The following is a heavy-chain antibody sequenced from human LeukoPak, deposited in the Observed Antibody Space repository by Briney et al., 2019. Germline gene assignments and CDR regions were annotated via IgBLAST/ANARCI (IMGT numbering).Heavy chain of an antibody. CDR1: GFTFSSYG. J-gene: IGHJ4*02. V-gene: IGHV3-7*01. Sequence: GSLRLSCAASGFTFSSYGMHWARQAPGKGLEWVANIKQDGSEKYYVDSVRGRFTISRDNTKNSLYLQMNSLRAEDTAVYYCARDRRWTATTVTYFDYWGQGTLVTVSS. CDR3: ARDRRWTATTVTYFDY. CDR2: IKQDGSEK. D-gene: IGHD4-17*01.